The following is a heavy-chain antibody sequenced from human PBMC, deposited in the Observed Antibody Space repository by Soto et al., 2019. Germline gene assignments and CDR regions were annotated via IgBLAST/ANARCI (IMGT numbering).Heavy chain of an antibody. V-gene: IGHV3-23*01. CDR3: ARGSTDAYPGSRIFDF. D-gene: IGHD3-10*01. Sequence: GGSPRLSCVASGVTVGSCAMSWVRQAPGEGLQWVSTITDTGGDAKYADSVRGRFVISRDNSKKTLYLQMTSLTAEDSAMYFCARGSTDAYPGSRIFDFWGQGTLVSVSS. CDR1: GVTVGSCA. J-gene: IGHJ4*02. CDR2: ITDTGGDA.